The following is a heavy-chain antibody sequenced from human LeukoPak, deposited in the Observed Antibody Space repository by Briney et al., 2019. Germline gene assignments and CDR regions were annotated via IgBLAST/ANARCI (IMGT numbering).Heavy chain of an antibody. CDR1: GGSISSYY. D-gene: IGHD3-3*01. J-gene: IGHJ4*02. CDR3: ASLYYDFWSGYFDY. Sequence: TSGTLSLTCTVSGGSISSYYWSWIRQPPGKGLEWIGYIYYSGSTNYNPSPKSRVTISVDTSKNQFSLKLSSVTAADTAVYYCASLYYDFWSGYFDYWGQGTLVTVSS. CDR2: IYYSGST. V-gene: IGHV4-59*01.